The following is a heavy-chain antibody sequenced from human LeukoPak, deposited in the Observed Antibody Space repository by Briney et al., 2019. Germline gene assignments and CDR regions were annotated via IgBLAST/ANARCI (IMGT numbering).Heavy chain of an antibody. J-gene: IGHJ4*02. D-gene: IGHD3-9*01. CDR2: IDPSDSYT. CDR3: ARGARYDILTGYYRSFDY. V-gene: IGHV5-10-1*01. CDR1: GYSFTSYW. Sequence: GESLKISCKGSGYSFTSYWISWVRQMPGEGLEWMGRIDPSDSYTNYSPSFQGHVTISADKSISTAYLQWSSLKASDTAMYYCARGARYDILTGYYRSFDYWGQGTLVIVSS.